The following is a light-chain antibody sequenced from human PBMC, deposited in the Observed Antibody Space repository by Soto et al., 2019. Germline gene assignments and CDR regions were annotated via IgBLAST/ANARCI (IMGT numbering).Light chain of an antibody. CDR2: DVR. CDR1: SSDVGGYNF. Sequence: QSVLTQPASVSGSPGQSITISCTGTSSDVGGYNFVSWYQQHPGKAPKFIIYDVRNRPSGVSNRFSGSRSGNTASLTISGLQAEDEADYYCCSYTSSSTVIFGGGTKDTVL. V-gene: IGLV2-14*03. CDR3: CSYTSSSTVI. J-gene: IGLJ2*01.